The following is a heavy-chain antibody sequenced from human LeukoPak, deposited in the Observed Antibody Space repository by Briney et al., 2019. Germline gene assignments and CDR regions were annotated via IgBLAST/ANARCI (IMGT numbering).Heavy chain of an antibody. J-gene: IGHJ4*02. D-gene: IGHD3/OR15-3a*01. V-gene: IGHV3-53*01. Sequence: GGSLRLSCAASGFSVSSKYMNWVRQAPGKGLEWVSLLNSAGSTYYADSVKGRFTIYRDNAKNTLYLQMNSLRADDTAVYYCAREDWYLADWGQGTLVTVS. CDR1: GFSVSSKY. CDR2: LNSAGST. CDR3: AREDWYLAD.